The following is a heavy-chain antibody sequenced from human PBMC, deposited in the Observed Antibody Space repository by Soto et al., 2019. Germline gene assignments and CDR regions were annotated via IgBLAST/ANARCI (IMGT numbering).Heavy chain of an antibody. CDR2: IIPILGIA. CDR3: ARGDLSSDAFDI. Sequence: GXSVKVSCKASGGTFSSYTISWVRQAPGQGLEWMGRIIPILGIANYAQKFQGRVTITADKSTSTAYMELSSLRSEDTAVYYCARGDLSSDAFDIWGQGTMVTVSS. CDR1: GGTFSSYT. J-gene: IGHJ3*02. V-gene: IGHV1-69*02.